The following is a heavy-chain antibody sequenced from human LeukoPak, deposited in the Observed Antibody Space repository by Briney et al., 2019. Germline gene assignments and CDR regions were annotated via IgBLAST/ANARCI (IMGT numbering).Heavy chain of an antibody. V-gene: IGHV3-11*04. CDR1: GFTFSDYY. D-gene: IGHD3-3*01. CDR2: ISSSGSTI. Sequence: PGGSLRLSCAASGFTFSDYYMSWIRQAPGKGLEWVSYISSSGSTIYYADSVKGRFTISRDNAKNSLYLQMNSLRAEDTAVYYCAKDPRVGVVPPWFDPWGQGTLVTVSS. J-gene: IGHJ5*02. CDR3: AKDPRVGVVPPWFDP.